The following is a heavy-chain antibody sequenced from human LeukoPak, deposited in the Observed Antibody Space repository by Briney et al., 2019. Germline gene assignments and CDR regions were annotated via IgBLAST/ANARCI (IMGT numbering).Heavy chain of an antibody. Sequence: GGSLRLSCAASGFTFSSYSMNWVRQAPGKAPEWVSSISSTSNYIYYADSVKGRFTISRDNAKTSLYLQMNSLRAEDTAVYYCARDDRYSYGYSQSGHFDYWGQGILVTVSS. CDR2: ISSTSNYI. CDR3: ARDDRYSYGYSQSGHFDY. D-gene: IGHD5-18*01. V-gene: IGHV3-21*01. CDR1: GFTFSSYS. J-gene: IGHJ4*02.